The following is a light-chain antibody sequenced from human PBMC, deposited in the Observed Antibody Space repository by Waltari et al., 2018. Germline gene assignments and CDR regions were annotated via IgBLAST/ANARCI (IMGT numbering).Light chain of an antibody. CDR2: DVS. V-gene: IGLV2-8*01. J-gene: IGLJ1*01. CDR3: SSYTDTNNFV. CDR1: SSDIGTYNF. Sequence: QSALAQPPSASGSPGQSVTISCTGASSDIGTYNFVSWDQQHPGKAPKLIVYDVSTRPPGGPDRFSGAKSGNTASLTVSGLQTEDEADYYCSSYTDTNNFVFGTGTKFTVL.